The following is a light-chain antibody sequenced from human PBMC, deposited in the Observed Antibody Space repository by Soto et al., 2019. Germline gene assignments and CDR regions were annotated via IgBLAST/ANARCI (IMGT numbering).Light chain of an antibody. J-gene: IGKJ5*01. V-gene: IGKV3-15*01. CDR2: SAS. CDR3: QQSYNAPIT. Sequence: EIVMTQSPATLSMSPGERATLSCRASQSVSSSLAWYQQNPGQAPRLLIYSASTRATGIPARFSGSGSGTEFTLTISSLQSEDFAVYYCQQSYNAPITFGQGTRLDI. CDR1: QSVSSS.